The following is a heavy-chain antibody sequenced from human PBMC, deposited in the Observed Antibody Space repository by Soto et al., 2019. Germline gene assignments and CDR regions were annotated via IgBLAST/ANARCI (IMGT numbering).Heavy chain of an antibody. CDR3: AKMPDEDIVVVPAAGDGPHSSSSGGYFDY. CDR2: ISYDGSNK. V-gene: IGHV3-30*18. J-gene: IGHJ4*02. D-gene: IGHD2-2*01. CDR1: GFTFSSYG. Sequence: QVQLVESGGGVVQPGRSLRLSCAASGFTFSSYGMHWVRQAPGKGLVWVAVISYDGSNKYYADSVKGRFTISRDNSKNTLYMQMNSLRAEDTAVYYCAKMPDEDIVVVPAAGDGPHSSSSGGYFDYWGQGTLVNVSS.